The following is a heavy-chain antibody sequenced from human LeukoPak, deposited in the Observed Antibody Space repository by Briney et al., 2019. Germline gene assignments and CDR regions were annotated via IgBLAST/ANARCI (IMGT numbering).Heavy chain of an antibody. D-gene: IGHD6-19*01. CDR1: GGTFSSYA. CDR2: IIPIFGTA. CDR3: ASAVAGTVMDY. V-gene: IGHV1-69*06. J-gene: IGHJ4*02. Sequence: ASVKVSCKASGGTFSSYAISWVRQAPGQGLEWMGGIIPIFGTANYAQKFQGRVTITADKSTSTAYMELSSLRSEDTAVYYCASAVAGTVMDYWGQGTLVTVSS.